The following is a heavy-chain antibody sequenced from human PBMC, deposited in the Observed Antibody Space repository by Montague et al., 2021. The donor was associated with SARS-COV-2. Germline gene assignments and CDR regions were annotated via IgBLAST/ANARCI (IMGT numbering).Heavy chain of an antibody. J-gene: IGHJ4*02. CDR3: ASALAHFDY. CDR2: IFHTEAT. D-gene: IGHD2-21*01. V-gene: IGHV4-34*12. Sequence: LRLSCAASGFTFSSYAMHWVRQAPGKGLEWIGEIFHTEATNYNPSLKSRVIISLDKSKNQFSLNLNSVTAADTAVYFCASALAHFDYWGQGTLVTVSS. CDR1: GFTFSSYA.